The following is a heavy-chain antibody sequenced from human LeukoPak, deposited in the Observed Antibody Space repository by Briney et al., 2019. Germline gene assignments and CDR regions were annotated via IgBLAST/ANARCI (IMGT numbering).Heavy chain of an antibody. V-gene: IGHV3-30*18. D-gene: IGHD2-21*01. J-gene: IGHJ4*02. Sequence: GGSLRLSCAASGFTFSNYGMHWVRQAPGKGLEWVAVISYDGSNKYYADSVKGRFTISRDNSKNTLYLQMNSLRAEDTAVYYCAKDLMRYCGGVCGTKDYWGQGTLVTVSS. CDR3: AKDLMRYCGGVCGTKDY. CDR1: GFTFSNYG. CDR2: ISYDGSNK.